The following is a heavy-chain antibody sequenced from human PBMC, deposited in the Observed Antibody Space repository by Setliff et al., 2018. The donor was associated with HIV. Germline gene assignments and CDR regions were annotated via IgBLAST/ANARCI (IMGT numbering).Heavy chain of an antibody. V-gene: IGHV4-4*07. CDR1: SGSIHNHY. D-gene: IGHD3-3*01. CDR2: ICTRGST. CDR3: ARVLYYYYYVDG. Sequence: SETLSLTCSIFSGSIHNHYWTWIRQPARKGLERIGHICTRGSTNYNPSLKSRVNISRDTSKNQFSLKLSSVTAADTAVYYCARVLYYYYYVDGWGKGTTVTVSS. J-gene: IGHJ6*03.